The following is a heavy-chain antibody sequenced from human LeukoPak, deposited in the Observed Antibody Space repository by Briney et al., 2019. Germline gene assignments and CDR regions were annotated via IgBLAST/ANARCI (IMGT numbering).Heavy chain of an antibody. V-gene: IGHV4-59*01. CDR3: ARASNHYYDSSGGYYSDY. CDR2: IYYSGST. CDR1: GGSISSYY. J-gene: IGHJ4*02. Sequence: SETLSLTCTVSGGSISSYYWSWIRQPPGKGLEWIGYIYYSGSTNYNPSLKSRVTISVDTSKNQFSLKLSSVTAADTAVYYCARASNHYYDSSGGYYSDYWGQGTLVTVSS. D-gene: IGHD3-22*01.